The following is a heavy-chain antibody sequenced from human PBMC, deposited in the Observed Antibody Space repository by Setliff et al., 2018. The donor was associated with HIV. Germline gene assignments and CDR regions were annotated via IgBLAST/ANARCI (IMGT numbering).Heavy chain of an antibody. D-gene: IGHD3-22*01. V-gene: IGHV4-34*01. Sequence: SETLSLTCAVYGGSFSGYYWSWIRQPPGKGLEWIGEMNHSGSTNYNPSLKSRVTMSVDTSKNQFSLNLTSVTAADTAVYYCASRVYYYDSNNFLREEGFDPWGQGTLVTVSS. J-gene: IGHJ5*02. CDR3: ASRVYYYDSNNFLREEGFDP. CDR1: GGSFSGYY. CDR2: MNHSGST.